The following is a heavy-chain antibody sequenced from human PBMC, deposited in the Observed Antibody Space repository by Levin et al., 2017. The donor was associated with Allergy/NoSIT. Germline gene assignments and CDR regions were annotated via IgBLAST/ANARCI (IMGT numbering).Heavy chain of an antibody. V-gene: IGHV3-30*04. J-gene: IGHJ4*02. CDR2: ISSDGSNK. CDR3: ATAGESGSYFDY. Sequence: GGSLRLSCAASGFTFSSYIMHWVRQAPGKGLEWVTVISSDGSNKHYADSVKGRFTISRDNSKNTLYLQMNSLRAEDTAVYYCATAGESGSYFDYWGQGILVTVSS. CDR1: GFTFSSYI. D-gene: IGHD1-26*01.